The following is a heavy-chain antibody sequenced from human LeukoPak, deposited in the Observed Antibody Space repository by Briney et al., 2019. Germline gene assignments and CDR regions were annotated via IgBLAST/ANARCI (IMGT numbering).Heavy chain of an antibody. J-gene: IGHJ3*01. CDR2: IYYSGST. V-gene: IGHV4-59*08. CDR1: GGSISSYY. Sequence: SETLSLTCTVSGGSISSYYWSWIRQPPGKGLEWIGYIYYSGSTNYNPSLKGRVTTLVDTSKNQFSLRLSSVTAADTAVYYCAREYSSSSGRRAFDFWGQGTMVTVSS. D-gene: IGHD6-6*01. CDR3: AREYSSSSGRRAFDF.